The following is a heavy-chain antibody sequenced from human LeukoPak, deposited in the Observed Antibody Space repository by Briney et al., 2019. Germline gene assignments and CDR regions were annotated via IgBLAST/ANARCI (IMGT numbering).Heavy chain of an antibody. CDR3: ARDQVVGAAQPIGGLDP. V-gene: IGHV3-48*04. J-gene: IGHJ5*02. CDR2: ISSSGSTI. D-gene: IGHD1-26*01. CDR1: GFTFSGYS. Sequence: GGSLRLSCTASGFTFSGYSMNWVRQAPGKGLEWVSYISSSGSTIYYADSVKGRFTISRDNAKNSLYLQMNSLRAEDTAVYYCARDQVVGAAQPIGGLDPWGQGTLVTVSS.